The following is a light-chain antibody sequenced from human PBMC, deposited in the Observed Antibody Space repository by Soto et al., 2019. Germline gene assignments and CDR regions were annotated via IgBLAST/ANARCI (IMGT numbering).Light chain of an antibody. V-gene: IGKV1D-16*01. J-gene: IGKJ5*01. Sequence: DIQMTQSPSSVSASVGDRVTITCRASQGISSWLAWYQQKPGKAPKLXIYAASSLQSGVPSRFSGSGAGTECTRTISGLQPDDVASYVCQQYNRYPITFGQGTRLEIK. CDR1: QGISSW. CDR3: QQYNRYPIT. CDR2: AAS.